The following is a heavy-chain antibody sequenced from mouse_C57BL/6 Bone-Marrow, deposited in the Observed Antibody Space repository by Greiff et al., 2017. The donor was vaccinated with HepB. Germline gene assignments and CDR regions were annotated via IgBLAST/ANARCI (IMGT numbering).Heavy chain of an antibody. CDR3: ARDRPLRGYFDY. V-gene: IGHV5-4*01. CDR1: GFTFSSYA. CDR2: ISDGGSYT. Sequence: EVQGVDSGGGLVKPGGSLKLSCAASGFTFSSYAMSWVRQTPEKRLEWVATISDGGSYTYYPDNVKGRFTISRDNAKNNLYLQMSHLKSEDTAMYYCARDRPLRGYFDYWGQGTTLTVSS. D-gene: IGHD6-1*01. J-gene: IGHJ2*01.